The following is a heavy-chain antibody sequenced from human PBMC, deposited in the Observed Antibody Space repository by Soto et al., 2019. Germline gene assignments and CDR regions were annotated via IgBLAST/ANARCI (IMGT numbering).Heavy chain of an antibody. CDR3: AGVIWPYSSSSPLVGY. J-gene: IGHJ4*02. CDR1: GLTFSRYW. D-gene: IGHD6-6*01. CDR2: IKQDGSEK. V-gene: IGHV3-7*01. Sequence: GGSLRLSCAASGLTFSRYWMSWVRQAPGKGLEWVANIKQDGSEKYYVDSVKGRFTISRDNSKNSLYLQMNSLRAEDTAVYYCAGVIWPYSSSSPLVGYWGQGTLVTVSS.